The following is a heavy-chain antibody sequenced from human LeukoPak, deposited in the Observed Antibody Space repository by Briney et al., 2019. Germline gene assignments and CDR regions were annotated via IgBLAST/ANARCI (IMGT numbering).Heavy chain of an antibody. CDR1: GFTFSRYW. CDR2: IKQDGSEK. J-gene: IGHJ4*02. V-gene: IGHV3-7*01. CDR3: ARGTMVRGVILMN. Sequence: GGSLRLSCAASGFTFSRYWMSWVRQAPGKGLAWVANIKQDGSEKYYVDSVKGRFTISRDNAKNSLYLQMNSLRAEDTAVYYCARGTMVRGVILMNWGQGSLVTVSS. D-gene: IGHD3-10*01.